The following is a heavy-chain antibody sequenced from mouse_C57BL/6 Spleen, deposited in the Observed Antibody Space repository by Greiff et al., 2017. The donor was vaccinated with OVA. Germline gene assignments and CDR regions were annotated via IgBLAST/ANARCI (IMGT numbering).Heavy chain of an antibody. J-gene: IGHJ4*01. D-gene: IGHD2-4*01. V-gene: IGHV1-82*01. CDR1: GYAFSSSW. CDR2: IYPGDGDT. Sequence: VMLVESGPELVKPGASVKISCKASGYAFSSSWMNWVKQRPGKGLEWIGRIYPGDGDTNYNGKFKGKATLTADKSSSTAYMQLSSLTSEDSAVYFCARQGLRTYAMDYWGQGTSVTVSS. CDR3: ARQGLRTYAMDY.